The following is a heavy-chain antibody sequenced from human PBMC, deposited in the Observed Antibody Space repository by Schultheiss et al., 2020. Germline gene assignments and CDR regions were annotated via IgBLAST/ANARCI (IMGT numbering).Heavy chain of an antibody. V-gene: IGHV1-46*01. D-gene: IGHD3-10*01. J-gene: IGHJ3*01. CDR2: INPSGGST. CDR1: GYTFTSYY. Sequence: ASVKVSCKASGYTFTSYYMHWVRQAPGQGLEWMGIINPSGGSTSYAQKFQGRVTMTRDTSISTAYMELSRLRSDDTAVYYCARDTIDSFTFWGQGTMVTVSS. CDR3: ARDTIDSFTF.